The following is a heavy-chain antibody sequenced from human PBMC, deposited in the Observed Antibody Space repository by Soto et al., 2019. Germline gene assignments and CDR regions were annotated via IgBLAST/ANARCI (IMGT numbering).Heavy chain of an antibody. V-gene: IGHV3-30*18. Sequence: PGGSLRLSCAASGFTFSSYGMHWVRQAPGKGLEWVAVISYDGSNKYYADSVKGRFTISRDNSKNTLYLQMNSLRAEDTAVYYCAKYIAAAGTYYYYGMDVWGQGTAVTVSS. D-gene: IGHD6-13*01. CDR1: GFTFSSYG. J-gene: IGHJ6*02. CDR2: ISYDGSNK. CDR3: AKYIAAAGTYYYYGMDV.